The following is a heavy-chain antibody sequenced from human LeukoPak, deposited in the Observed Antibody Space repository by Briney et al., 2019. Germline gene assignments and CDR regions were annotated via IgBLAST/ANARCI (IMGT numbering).Heavy chain of an antibody. CDR2: ISDGGGST. CDR1: GFTFSDYA. D-gene: IGHD6-13*01. J-gene: IGHJ4*02. Sequence: GGSLRLSCAASGFTFSDYAMTWVRQAPGKGLQWVSLISDGGGSTYYADSVKGRFTVSRDNSKATLYLQMNSLRADDTAVYFCAKRGSSWSYFDYWGQGTLVTVSS. CDR3: AKRGSSWSYFDY. V-gene: IGHV3-23*01.